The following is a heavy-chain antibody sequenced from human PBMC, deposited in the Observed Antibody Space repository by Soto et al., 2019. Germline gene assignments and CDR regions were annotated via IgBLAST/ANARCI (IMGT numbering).Heavy chain of an antibody. V-gene: IGHV4-59*01. J-gene: IGHJ3*02. CDR3: ARAPWIAGRTSAFDI. Sequence: PSENLSVTCSFSVGSMGISYWSWIRQPPGKGLGWIGYIYYRGSTNYNPSLKSRVTISVDTSKNQFSLKLSSVTAADTAVYYCARAPWIAGRTSAFDIWGQGTMVTVSS. CDR2: IYYRGST. CDR1: VGSMGISY. D-gene: IGHD6-6*01.